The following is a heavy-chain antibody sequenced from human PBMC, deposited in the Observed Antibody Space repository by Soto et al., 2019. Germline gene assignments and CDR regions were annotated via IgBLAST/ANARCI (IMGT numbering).Heavy chain of an antibody. CDR2: IYHSGST. D-gene: IGHD3-10*01. V-gene: IGHV4-4*02. Sequence: WETLSLTCAVSGGSLSSSNWWSWVRQPPGEGLEWIGEIYHSGSTNSNPSLKSRVTISVDKSKNQFSLKLSSVTAADTAVYYCARDLYGSGSSNYDYYGMDVWGQGTTVTVSS. J-gene: IGHJ6*02. CDR3: ARDLYGSGSSNYDYYGMDV. CDR1: GGSLSSSNW.